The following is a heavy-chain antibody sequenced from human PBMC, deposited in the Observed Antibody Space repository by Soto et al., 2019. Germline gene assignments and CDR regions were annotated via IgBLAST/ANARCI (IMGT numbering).Heavy chain of an antibody. CDR1: GGTFSSYA. CDR2: IIPIFGTA. V-gene: IGHV1-69*13. J-gene: IGHJ6*02. CDR3: ARDHGYCSSTSCYMDYYYGMDV. D-gene: IGHD2-2*02. Sequence: GASVKVSCKASGGTFSSYAISWGRQAPGQGLGWMGGIIPIFGTANYAQKFQGRVTITADESTSTAYMELSSLRSEDTAVYYCARDHGYCSSTSCYMDYYYGMDVWGQGTTVTVSS.